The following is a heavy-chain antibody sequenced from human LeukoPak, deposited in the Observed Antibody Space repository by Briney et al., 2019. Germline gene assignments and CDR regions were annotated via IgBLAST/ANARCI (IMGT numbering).Heavy chain of an antibody. CDR3: ARVSSVGYSYYYYYMDV. J-gene: IGHJ6*03. Sequence: PSETLSLTCTVSGGSISSSSYYWGWIRQPPGKGLEWIGSIYYSGSTYYNPSLKSRVTISVDTSKNQFSLKLSSVTAADTAVYYCARVSSVGYSYYYYYMDVWGKGTTVTISS. CDR1: GGSISSSSYY. V-gene: IGHV4-39*07. D-gene: IGHD3-10*01. CDR2: IYYSGST.